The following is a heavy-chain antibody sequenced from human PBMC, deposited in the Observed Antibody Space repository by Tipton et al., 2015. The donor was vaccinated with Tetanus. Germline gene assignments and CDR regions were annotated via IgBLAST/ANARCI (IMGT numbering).Heavy chain of an antibody. V-gene: IGHV4-34*01. Sequence: TLSLTCGVYGGSFSGYYWSWIRQPPGKGLEWIGEINHSGSTNHNPSLKSRVTISVDRSKNQFSLELSSVTAADTAFYYCASRGTLRLWGPGTLVTVSS. J-gene: IGHJ4*02. CDR2: INHSGST. CDR1: GGSFSGYY. CDR3: ASRGTLRL.